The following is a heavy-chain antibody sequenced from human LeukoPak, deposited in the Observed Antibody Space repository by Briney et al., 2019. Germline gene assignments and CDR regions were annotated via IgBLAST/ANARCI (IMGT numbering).Heavy chain of an antibody. V-gene: IGHV3-9*01. CDR1: GFTFDDYA. CDR3: AKDYLAKLNCGGDCYHDAFDI. J-gene: IGHJ3*02. D-gene: IGHD2-21*01. CDR2: IRWDCGSI. Sequence: SLRPSRAAPGFTFDDYAIHRVRQAPGKGLEWVPGIRWDCGSIGYADSVKGRFTISRDNAKNSLYLQMNSLRAEDTALYYCAKDYLAKLNCGGDCYHDAFDIWGQGTMVTVSS.